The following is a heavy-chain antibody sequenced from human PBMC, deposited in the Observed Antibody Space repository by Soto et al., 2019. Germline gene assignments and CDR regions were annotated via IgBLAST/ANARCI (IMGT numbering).Heavy chain of an antibody. CDR3: ARDQGVAAAGITWFDP. V-gene: IGHV4-4*07. D-gene: IGHD6-13*01. Sequence: SETLSLTCTVSGDSMNSYHWSWIRQPAGKGLEWIGHVHSSGSTNYNPSLKSRVTMSVDTSKNQFSLRLMSVTAADTAVYYCARDQGVAAAGITWFDPWGQGPRVTVSS. J-gene: IGHJ5*02. CDR1: GDSMNSYH. CDR2: VHSSGST.